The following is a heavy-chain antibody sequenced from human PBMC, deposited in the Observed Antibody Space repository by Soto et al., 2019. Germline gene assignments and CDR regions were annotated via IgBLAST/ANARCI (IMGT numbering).Heavy chain of an antibody. CDR1: VGSFSGYY. J-gene: IGHJ4*02. Sequence: QVHLQQWGAGLLKPSETLSLTCAVYVGSFSGYYWSWIRQPPGKGLEWIGEISHSGSSNYNPSLKSRVTISVDTSKNQFSLKLSSMTAADTAVYYCARRTAETDFDYWGQGTLVTVSS. CDR2: ISHSGSS. D-gene: IGHD1-1*01. V-gene: IGHV4-34*01. CDR3: ARRTAETDFDY.